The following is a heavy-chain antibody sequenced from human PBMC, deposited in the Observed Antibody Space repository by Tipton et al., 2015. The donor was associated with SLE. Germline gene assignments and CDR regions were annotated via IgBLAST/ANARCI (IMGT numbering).Heavy chain of an antibody. CDR3: AREGGGIYDDSSGYERACDI. D-gene: IGHD3-22*01. CDR2: IIPIFGTA. Sequence: QLVQSGAEVKKPGASVKVSCKASGYTFTGYYMRWVRQAPGQGLEWMGGIIPIFGTANYAQKFQGRVTITADESTSTAYMELSSRRSEDTAVYYCAREGGGIYDDSSGYERACDIWGQGTMVTVSS. V-gene: IGHV1-69*01. J-gene: IGHJ3*02. CDR1: GYTFTGYY.